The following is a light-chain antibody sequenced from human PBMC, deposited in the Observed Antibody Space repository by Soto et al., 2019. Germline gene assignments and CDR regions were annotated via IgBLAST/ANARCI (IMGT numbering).Light chain of an antibody. CDR1: QSVSSN. V-gene: IGKV3-15*01. CDR3: QQYNNWPKRP. Sequence: EIVMTQSPDTLTVSPGERATLSCRASQSVSSNLAWYQQKPGQAPRLLIYGASTRATGIPARFSGSGSGTEFTLTISSPQSEDFAVYYGQQYNNWPKRPLGGGTKV. J-gene: IGKJ4*01. CDR2: GAS.